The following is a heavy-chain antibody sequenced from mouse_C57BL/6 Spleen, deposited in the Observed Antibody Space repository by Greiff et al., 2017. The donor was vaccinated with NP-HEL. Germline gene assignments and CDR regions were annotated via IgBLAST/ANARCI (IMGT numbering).Heavy chain of an antibody. J-gene: IGHJ1*03. Sequence: VQLQQSGPGLAKPSQTLSLTCSVTGYSITSDYWNWIRKFPGNKLEYMGYISYSGSTYYNPSLKSRISITRDTSKNQYYLQLNSVTTEDTATYYCARRIITTVVDWYFDVWGTGTTVTVSS. D-gene: IGHD1-1*01. CDR2: ISYSGST. V-gene: IGHV3-8*01. CDR3: ARRIITTVVDWYFDV. CDR1: GYSITSDY.